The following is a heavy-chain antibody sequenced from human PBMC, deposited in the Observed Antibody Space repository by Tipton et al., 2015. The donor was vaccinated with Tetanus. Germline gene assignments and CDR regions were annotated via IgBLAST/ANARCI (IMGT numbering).Heavy chain of an antibody. D-gene: IGHD2-15*01. CDR3: AREADCSGGSCSSGDFDN. J-gene: IGHJ4*02. CDR2: SWYDGTDK. CDR1: GFIFSSYG. V-gene: IGHV3-33*01. Sequence: AASGFIFSSYGIHWVRQAPGKGLEWVAVSWYDGTDKYYADSVKGRFTISRDNSKNTLYLQMNSLRAEDTALYYCAREADCSGGSCSSGDFDNWGQGTQVTVSS.